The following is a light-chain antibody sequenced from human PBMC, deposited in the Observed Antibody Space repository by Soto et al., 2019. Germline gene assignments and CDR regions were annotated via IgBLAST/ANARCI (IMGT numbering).Light chain of an antibody. Sequence: IVLTQSPGTLSLSPGERATLSCRASQSVSSYLAWYQQKPGQAPRLLIYGTSSRATGIPDRFSGSGSGTDFTLTISRLEPEDFAVYYCQQYGNSPITFGQGTRLEI. J-gene: IGKJ5*01. CDR1: QSVSSY. V-gene: IGKV3-20*01. CDR3: QQYGNSPIT. CDR2: GTS.